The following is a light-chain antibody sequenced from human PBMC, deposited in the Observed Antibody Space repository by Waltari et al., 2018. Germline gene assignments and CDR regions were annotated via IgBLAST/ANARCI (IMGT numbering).Light chain of an antibody. CDR3: QQRSIRPPT. CDR1: PSVGRY. V-gene: IGKV3-11*01. J-gene: IGKJ1*01. CDR2: DAS. Sequence: EIVFTQSQGPLSVSPGARATLSCRASPSVGRYLAWYQQKTGQAPRLLIYDASNRSPDIPARFSSSGSGTDFTLTISRLEPEDFAIYYCQQRSIRPPTFGRGTKVEI.